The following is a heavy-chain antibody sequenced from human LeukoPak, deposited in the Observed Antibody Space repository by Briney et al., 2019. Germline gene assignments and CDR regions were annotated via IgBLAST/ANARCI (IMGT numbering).Heavy chain of an antibody. D-gene: IGHD3-9*01. CDR1: GLSVSSNY. V-gene: IGHV3-66*01. Sequence: GGSLRLSCVASGLSVSSNYMSWVRQAPGKGLEWVSVIYRDGSSYYAESVKGRFTISRDNSKNTLYIQMNSLRAEDTAVYYCAKEYDRVHDAFDLWGQGTMVTVSS. J-gene: IGHJ3*01. CDR2: IYRDGSS. CDR3: AKEYDRVHDAFDL.